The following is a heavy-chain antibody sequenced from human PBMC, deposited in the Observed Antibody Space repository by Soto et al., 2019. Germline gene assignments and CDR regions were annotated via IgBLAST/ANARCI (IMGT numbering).Heavy chain of an antibody. CDR2: INPSGGST. J-gene: IGHJ4*02. V-gene: IGHV1-46*01. D-gene: IGHD6-13*01. CDR1: GYTFTSYY. Sequence: ASLKVSCKASGYTFTSYYMHWVRQAPGQGLEWMGIINPSGGSTSYAQKFQGWVTMTRDTSISTAYMELSRLRSDDTAVYYCARGRNDSSSWIIDYWGQGTLVTVSS. CDR3: ARGRNDSSSWIIDY.